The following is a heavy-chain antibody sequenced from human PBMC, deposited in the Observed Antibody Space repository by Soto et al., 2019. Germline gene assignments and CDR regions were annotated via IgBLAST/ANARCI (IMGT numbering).Heavy chain of an antibody. CDR3: ARMTYSYGLYY. Sequence: LRLSCAGSGFTFSDYYMSWIRQAPGKGLEWVSYISSSGNIIYYADSVKGRFTISRDNAKNSLYLQMNSLRAEDTAVYYCARMTYSYGLYYWGQGTLVTVSS. V-gene: IGHV3-11*04. CDR2: ISSSGNII. J-gene: IGHJ4*02. D-gene: IGHD5-18*01. CDR1: GFTFSDYY.